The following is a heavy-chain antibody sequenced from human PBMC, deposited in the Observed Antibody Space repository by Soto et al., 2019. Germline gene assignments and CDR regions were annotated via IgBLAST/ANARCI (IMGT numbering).Heavy chain of an antibody. CDR2: ISGNSGSI. CDR1: GFTFDDYA. D-gene: IGHD2-15*01. V-gene: IGHV3-9*01. CDR3: AKDKGSRALTAFDI. Sequence: EVQLVESGGGLVQPGRSLRLSCAASGFTFDDYAMHWVRQAPGKGLELVSCISGNSGSIVSADSVKGRFTISRDNAKNSLYLQMNSLRAEDTALYYCAKDKGSRALTAFDIWGQGTMVTVSS. J-gene: IGHJ3*02.